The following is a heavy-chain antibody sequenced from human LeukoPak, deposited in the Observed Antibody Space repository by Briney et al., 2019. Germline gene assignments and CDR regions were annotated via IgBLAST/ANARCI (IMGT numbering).Heavy chain of an antibody. Sequence: GGSPRLSCAASGFTFSSYAMSWVRQAPGKGLEWVSAISGSGGSTYYADSVKGRFTISRDNSKNTLYLQMNSLRAEDTAVYYCAKDLFVEVDTAMVTTAWGQGTMVTVSS. CDR1: GFTFSSYA. V-gene: IGHV3-23*01. CDR2: ISGSGGST. J-gene: IGHJ3*01. CDR3: AKDLFVEVDTAMVTTA. D-gene: IGHD5-18*01.